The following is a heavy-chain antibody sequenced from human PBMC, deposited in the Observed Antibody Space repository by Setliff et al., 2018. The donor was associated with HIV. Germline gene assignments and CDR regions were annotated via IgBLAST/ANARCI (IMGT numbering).Heavy chain of an antibody. CDR2: IWYDGDNK. CDR1: GFTFSTYA. D-gene: IGHD3-10*01. V-gene: IGHV3-30*04. CDR3: ARRNTMVRGIIIDPYDAFDM. J-gene: IGHJ3*02. Sequence: PGGSLRLSCAASGFTFSTYAIHWVRQAPGKGLEWVAVIWYDGDNKYYADSVKGRFTISRDNSKNTLYLQMNSLRTEDTAVYYCARRNTMVRGIIIDPYDAFDMWGQGTVVTVSS.